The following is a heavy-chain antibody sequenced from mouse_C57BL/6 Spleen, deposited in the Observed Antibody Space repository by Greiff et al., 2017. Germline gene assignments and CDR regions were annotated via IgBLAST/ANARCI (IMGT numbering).Heavy chain of an antibody. CDR3: ARGGLTRLDY. J-gene: IGHJ2*01. CDR1: GYTFTSYW. CDR2: IHPNSGST. Sequence: VQLQQPGAELVKPGASVKLSCKASGYTFTSYWMHWVKQRPGQGLEWIGMIHPNSGSTNYNEKFKSKATLTVDKSSSTAYMQLSSLTSEDSAVYNCARGGLTRLDYWGQGTTLTVSS. D-gene: IGHD3-1*01. V-gene: IGHV1-64*01.